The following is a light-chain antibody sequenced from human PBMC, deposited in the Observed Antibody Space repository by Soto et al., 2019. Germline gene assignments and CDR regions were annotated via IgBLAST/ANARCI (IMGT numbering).Light chain of an antibody. CDR1: SGHSSYA. CDR3: QTGGTGIL. J-gene: IGLJ2*01. Sequence: QPVPTQSPSASASLGASVKLTCTLSSGHSSYAIAWHQQQPEKGPRYLMKLNSDGSHSKGDGIPDRFSGSSSGAERYLTISSLQSEDEADYYCQTGGTGILFGGGTKLTVL. V-gene: IGLV4-69*01. CDR2: LNSDGSH.